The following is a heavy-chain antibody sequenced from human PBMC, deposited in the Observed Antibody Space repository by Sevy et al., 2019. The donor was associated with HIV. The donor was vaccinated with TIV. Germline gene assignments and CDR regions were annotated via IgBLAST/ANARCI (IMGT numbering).Heavy chain of an antibody. Sequence: GGSLRLSCAASGFTFSNYFINWVRQAPGKGREWVSSISSGSSYIFYADSVKGRFTISRDNAKNSLYLHMNSLRAEDTAVCYCARGDYYGSLYYFDYWGPGTLVTVSS. CDR3: ARGDYYGSLYYFDY. V-gene: IGHV3-21*01. CDR2: ISSGSSYI. J-gene: IGHJ4*02. D-gene: IGHD3-10*01. CDR1: GFTFSNYF.